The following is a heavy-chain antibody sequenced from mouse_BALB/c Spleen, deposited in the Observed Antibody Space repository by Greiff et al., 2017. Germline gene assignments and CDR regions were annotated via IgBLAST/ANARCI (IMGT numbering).Heavy chain of an antibody. CDR2: ISYSGST. CDR3: ARGVRLHYFDY. CDR1: GYSITSDYA. V-gene: IGHV3-2*02. D-gene: IGHD1-2*01. Sequence: EVKLVESGPGLVKPSQSLSLTCTVTGYSITSDYAWNWIRQFPGNKLEWMGYISYSGSTSYNPSLKSRISITRDTSKNQFFLQLNSVTTEDTATYYCARGVRLHYFDYWGQGTTLTVSS. J-gene: IGHJ2*01.